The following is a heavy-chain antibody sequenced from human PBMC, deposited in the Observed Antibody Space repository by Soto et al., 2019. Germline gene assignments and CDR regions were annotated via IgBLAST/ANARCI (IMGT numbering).Heavy chain of an antibody. CDR3: ARSQGSSTSLEIYYYYYYGMDV. J-gene: IGHJ6*02. Sequence: QVQLVQSGAEVQKPGSSVKVSCKASGGTFSSYAISWVRQAPGQGLEWMGGIIPISGTANYAQKFQGRVTITADESTSTAYMELSCLRSEDTAVYYCARSQGSSTSLEIYYYYYYGMDVWGQGTTVTVSS. V-gene: IGHV1-69*01. CDR1: GGTFSSYA. D-gene: IGHD2-2*01. CDR2: IIPISGTA.